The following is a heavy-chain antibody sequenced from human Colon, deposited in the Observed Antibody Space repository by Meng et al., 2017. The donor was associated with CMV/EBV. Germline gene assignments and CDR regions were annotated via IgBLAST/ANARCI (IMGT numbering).Heavy chain of an antibody. D-gene: IGHD2-8*02. CDR2: IKEDGSEK. Sequence: GESLKISCAASGFPFSSYWMSWVRQATGKGLEWVANIKEDGSEKYYVDAVKGRFTVSRDNAKNTMELQMNSLRGEDTAVYYCARDRCAGYCTGSSFQGVYYGMDVWGQGTTVTVSS. V-gene: IGHV3-7*01. CDR1: GFPFSSYW. J-gene: IGHJ6*02. CDR3: ARDRCAGYCTGSSFQGVYYGMDV.